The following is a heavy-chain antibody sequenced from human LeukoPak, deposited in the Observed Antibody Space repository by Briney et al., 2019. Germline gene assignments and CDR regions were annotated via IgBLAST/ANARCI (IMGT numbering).Heavy chain of an antibody. V-gene: IGHV4-30-4*01. D-gene: IGHD1-1*01. J-gene: IGHJ4*02. CDR3: ARSSGVSWYFDY. Sequence: ASQTLSLTCTVSGGSISSGDYYWSWIRQPPGKGLEWIGYIYYSGSTYYNPSLKSRVTISVDTSKNQSSLKLSSVTAADTAVYYCARSSGVSWYFDYWGQGTLVTVSS. CDR1: GGSISSGDYY. CDR2: IYYSGST.